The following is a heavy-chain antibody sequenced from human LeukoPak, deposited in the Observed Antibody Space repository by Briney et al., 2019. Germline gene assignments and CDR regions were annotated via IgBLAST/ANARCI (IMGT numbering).Heavy chain of an antibody. V-gene: IGHV3-7*01. J-gene: IGHJ4*02. CDR3: ATSSAARGDTDY. CDR1: GFTFSSYW. D-gene: IGHD3-10*01. CDR2: IKHDGSEK. Sequence: GGSLRLSCAASGFTFSSYWMSWVRQAPGKGLEWVANIKHDGSEKYDVDSVKGRFTISRDNARNSLYLQMNSLRVEDTAVYYCATSSAARGDTDYWGQGTLVTVSS.